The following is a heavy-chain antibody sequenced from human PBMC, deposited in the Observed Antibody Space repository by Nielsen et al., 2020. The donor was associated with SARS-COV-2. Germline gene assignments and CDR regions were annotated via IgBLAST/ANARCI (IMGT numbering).Heavy chain of an antibody. J-gene: IGHJ6*02. CDR3: ARNRAGYEGYYDFWSGYSPAYYGMDV. Sequence: WVRQAPGQGLEWMGIMNPNGGATTYPQRFQGRVTMTRDTSTSTVYMELSSLRSEDTAVYYCARNRAGYEGYYDFWSGYSPAYYGMDVWGQGTTVTVSS. CDR2: MNPNGGAT. D-gene: IGHD3-3*01. V-gene: IGHV1-46*01.